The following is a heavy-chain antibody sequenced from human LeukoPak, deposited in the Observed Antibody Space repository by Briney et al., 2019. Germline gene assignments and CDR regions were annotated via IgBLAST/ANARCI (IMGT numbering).Heavy chain of an antibody. J-gene: IGHJ5*02. CDR2: IYTSGST. V-gene: IGHV4-4*07. Sequence: PSETLSLTCTVSGGSISSYYWSWVRQPAGKGLEWIVRIYTSGSTNYNPSLKSRVTMSVDTSKNQFSLKLSSVTAADTAVYYCARDSHDFWSGTKNWFDHWGQGTLVTVSS. CDR3: ARDSHDFWSGTKNWFDH. D-gene: IGHD3-3*01. CDR1: GGSISSYY.